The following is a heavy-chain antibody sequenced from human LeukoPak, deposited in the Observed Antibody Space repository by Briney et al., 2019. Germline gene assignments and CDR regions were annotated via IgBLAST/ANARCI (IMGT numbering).Heavy chain of an antibody. CDR3: AKDTLSYCGGDCPFDY. Sequence: GGSLRLSCAASGFTFSSYAMSWVRQAPGKGLEWVSAISGSGGSTCYADSVKGRFTISRDNSKNTLYLQMNSLRAEDTAVYYCAKDTLSYCGGDCPFDYWGQGTLVTVSS. J-gene: IGHJ4*02. CDR1: GFTFSSYA. D-gene: IGHD2-21*02. CDR2: ISGSGGST. V-gene: IGHV3-23*01.